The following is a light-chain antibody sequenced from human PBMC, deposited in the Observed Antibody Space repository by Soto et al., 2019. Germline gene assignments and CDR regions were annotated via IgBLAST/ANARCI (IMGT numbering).Light chain of an antibody. CDR1: QSIRRY. CDR3: QQSHTTPYT. V-gene: IGKV1-39*01. Sequence: DIQMTQSPSSLSASVGDRVTITCWASQSIRRYLNWYQQKAGTAPKVLIYGASNLESGVPSRFSGGGSGTDFTLTISSLQPEDFATYYCQQSHTTPYTFGQGTKLEIK. J-gene: IGKJ2*01. CDR2: GAS.